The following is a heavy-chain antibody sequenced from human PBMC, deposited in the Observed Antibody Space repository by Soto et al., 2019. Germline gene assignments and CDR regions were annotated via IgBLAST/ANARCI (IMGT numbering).Heavy chain of an antibody. CDR2: IWYDGSNK. CDR3: ARDRSSWYESYYYYGMDV. D-gene: IGHD6-13*01. CDR1: GFTFSSYG. V-gene: IGHV3-33*01. J-gene: IGHJ6*02. Sequence: QVQLVESGGGVVQPGRSLRLSCAASGFTFSSYGMHWVRQAPGKGLEWVAVIWYDGSNKYYADSVKGRFTISRDNSKNTLYLQMNSLRAEDTAVYYCARDRSSWYESYYYYGMDVWGQGTTVTVSS.